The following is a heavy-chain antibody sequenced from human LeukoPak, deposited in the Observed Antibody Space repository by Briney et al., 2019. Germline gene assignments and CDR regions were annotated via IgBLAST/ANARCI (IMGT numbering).Heavy chain of an antibody. Sequence: GGSLRLSCAASGFTFSSYWMNWVRQAPGKGLEWVAKIKQDGSEEYYVDSVKGRFTISRDNAKNSLYLQMNSLRAEDTAVYYCARGLAAAGGPYDYWGQGTLVTVSS. CDR2: IKQDGSEE. D-gene: IGHD6-13*01. J-gene: IGHJ4*02. CDR3: ARGLAAAGGPYDY. CDR1: GFTFSSYW. V-gene: IGHV3-7*03.